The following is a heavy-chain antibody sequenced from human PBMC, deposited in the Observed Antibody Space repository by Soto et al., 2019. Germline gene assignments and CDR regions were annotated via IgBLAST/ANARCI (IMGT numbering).Heavy chain of an antibody. CDR2: INPNSGGT. D-gene: IGHD2-2*01. Sequence: ASVKVSCKASGYTFTGYYMHWVRQAPGQGLEWMGWINPNSGGTNYAQKFQGRVTMTRDTSISTAYMELSRLRSDDTAVYYCARDALCSSTSCYFDYWGQGTLVTVSS. J-gene: IGHJ4*02. V-gene: IGHV1-2*02. CDR1: GYTFTGYY. CDR3: ARDALCSSTSCYFDY.